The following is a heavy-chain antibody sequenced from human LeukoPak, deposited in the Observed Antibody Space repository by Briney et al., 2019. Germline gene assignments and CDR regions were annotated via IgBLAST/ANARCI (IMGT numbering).Heavy chain of an antibody. CDR1: GGSISSYY. CDR2: IYYSGST. V-gene: IGHV4-59*01. D-gene: IGHD2-2*03. Sequence: PSETLSLTCTVSGGSISSYYWSWIRQPPGKGLEWIGYIYYSGSTNYNPSLKSRVTISVNTSKNQFSLKLSSVTAADTAVYYCARVLDIVVVPAAFDYWGQGTLVTVSS. J-gene: IGHJ4*02. CDR3: ARVLDIVVVPAAFDY.